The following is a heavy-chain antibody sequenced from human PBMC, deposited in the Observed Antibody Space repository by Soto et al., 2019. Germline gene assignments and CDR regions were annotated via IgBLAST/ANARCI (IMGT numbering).Heavy chain of an antibody. CDR2: INHSGST. CDR1: GGSFSGYY. D-gene: IGHD6-13*01. V-gene: IGHV4-34*01. CDR3: ARGHQWYSSSWSRGYYYYYGMDV. Sequence: PSETLSLTCAVYGGSFSGYYWSWIRQPPGKGLEWIGEINHSGSTNYNPSLKSRVTISVDTSKNQFSLKLSSVTAADTAVYYCARGHQWYSSSWSRGYYYYYGMDVWGQGTTVTVSS. J-gene: IGHJ6*02.